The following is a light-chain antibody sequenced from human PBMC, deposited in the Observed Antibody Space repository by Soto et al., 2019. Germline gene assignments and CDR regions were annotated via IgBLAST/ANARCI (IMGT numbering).Light chain of an antibody. CDR3: QEYDDSPPIT. CDR2: DAS. J-gene: IGKJ5*01. Sequence: EIVLTQSPGTLSLSPGERATLSCRASQSVRSGRLAWYQQKPGQAPRLVIFDASNRASGIPVRFSGSGSGTDFTLTITRLEPEDFAVYYCQEYDDSPPITFGLGTRLEIK. CDR1: QSVRSGR. V-gene: IGKV3-20*01.